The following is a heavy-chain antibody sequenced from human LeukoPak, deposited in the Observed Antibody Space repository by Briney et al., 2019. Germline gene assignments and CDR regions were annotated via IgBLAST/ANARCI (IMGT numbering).Heavy chain of an antibody. CDR3: AKGVLYSSSSAFDY. V-gene: IGHV3-30*18. CDR2: ISYDGSNK. Sequence: PGGSLRLSCATSGFTFSSYGMHWVRQAPGKGLEWVAVISYDGSNKYYADSVKGRFTISRDNSKNTLYLQMSSLRGEDTAVYYCAKGVLYSSSSAFDYWGQGTLVTVSS. CDR1: GFTFSSYG. J-gene: IGHJ4*02. D-gene: IGHD6-6*01.